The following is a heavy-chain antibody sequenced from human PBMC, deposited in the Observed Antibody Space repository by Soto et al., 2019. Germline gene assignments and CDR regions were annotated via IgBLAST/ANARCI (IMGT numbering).Heavy chain of an antibody. CDR1: GFTFTSYG. D-gene: IGHD3-9*01. Sequence: ASVKVSCKASGFTFTSYGISWVRQAPGQGLEWMGWISAYNGNTHYAQKFQGRVTMTTDTSTTTAYMELRSLRSDDTAVYYCAREGFRHFDWSDGGQGTLVTASS. V-gene: IGHV1-18*01. J-gene: IGHJ4*02. CDR2: ISAYNGNT. CDR3: AREGFRHFDWSD.